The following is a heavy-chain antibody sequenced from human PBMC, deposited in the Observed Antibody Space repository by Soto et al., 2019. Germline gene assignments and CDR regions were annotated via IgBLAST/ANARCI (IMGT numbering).Heavy chain of an antibody. CDR1: GFSLSTSGVG. V-gene: IGHV2-5*02. Sequence: QITLKESGPTLVKPSQTLTLTCTFSGFSLSTSGVGVGWIRQPPGKALEWLALIYWDDDKRYSPSLKSRLTITKDTSKNQVVLTMTNMDPVDTATYYCAHFPGIEAAGLDWGQGTLVTVSS. J-gene: IGHJ4*02. D-gene: IGHD6-13*01. CDR2: IYWDDDK. CDR3: AHFPGIEAAGLD.